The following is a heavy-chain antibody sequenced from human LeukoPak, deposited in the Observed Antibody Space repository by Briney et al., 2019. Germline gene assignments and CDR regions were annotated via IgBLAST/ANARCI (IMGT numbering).Heavy chain of an antibody. Sequence: SVKVSCKASGGTFSSYAISWVRQAPGQGLEWMGGIIPIFGTANYAQKFQGRVTITTDESTSTAYMELSSLRSEDTAVYYCARGGRSTYFDWSPDYWGQGTLVTVSS. CDR1: GGTFSSYA. J-gene: IGHJ4*02. D-gene: IGHD3-9*01. CDR2: IIPIFGTA. V-gene: IGHV1-69*05. CDR3: ARGGRSTYFDWSPDY.